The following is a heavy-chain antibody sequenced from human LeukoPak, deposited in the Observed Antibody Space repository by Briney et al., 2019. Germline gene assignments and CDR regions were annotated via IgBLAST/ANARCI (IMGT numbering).Heavy chain of an antibody. CDR3: AKDFLGSRDYYYYMDV. V-gene: IGHV3-30-3*01. Sequence: GGSLRLSCAASGFTFSSYAMHWVRQAPGKGLEWVAVISYDGSNKYYADSVKGRFTISRDNSKNTLYLQMNSLRAEDTAVYYCAKDFLGSRDYYYYMDVWGKGTTVTVSS. D-gene: IGHD1-26*01. CDR2: ISYDGSNK. J-gene: IGHJ6*03. CDR1: GFTFSSYA.